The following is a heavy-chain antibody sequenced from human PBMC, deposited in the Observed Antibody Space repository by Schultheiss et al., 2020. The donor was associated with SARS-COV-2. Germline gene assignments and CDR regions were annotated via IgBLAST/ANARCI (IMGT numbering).Heavy chain of an antibody. D-gene: IGHD3-16*01. CDR1: GFPFSNYA. Sequence: GSLRLSCAASGFPFSNYAMTWIRQAPGKGLEGVAAISASAFSTYYADSMKGRFTVSRDNSKSTLYLQMSSLRAEDTAVYYCAREWGYWGQGTLVTVSS. V-gene: IGHV3-23*01. J-gene: IGHJ4*02. CDR3: AREWGY. CDR2: ISASAFST.